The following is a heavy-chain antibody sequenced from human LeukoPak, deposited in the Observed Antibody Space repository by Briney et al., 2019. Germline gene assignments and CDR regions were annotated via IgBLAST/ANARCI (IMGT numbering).Heavy chain of an antibody. CDR2: INHSGNT. Sequence: SQTLSLTWAVYGGSVSGYYWSWIRQPPGKVLEWVGEINHSGNTNYNPSLKSRVTISVQTAQNQFSLKLSSVSAADTAVYYCAGVRGVSPDYWGQGTLVTVSS. CDR1: GGSVSGYY. V-gene: IGHV4-34*01. J-gene: IGHJ4*02. CDR3: AGVRGVSPDY. D-gene: IGHD3-10*01.